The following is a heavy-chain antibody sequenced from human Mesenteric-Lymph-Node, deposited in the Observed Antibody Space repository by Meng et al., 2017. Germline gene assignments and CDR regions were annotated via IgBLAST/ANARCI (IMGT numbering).Heavy chain of an antibody. J-gene: IGHJ2*01. CDR3: ARGQKGYFDL. V-gene: IGHV4-30-4*01. CDR1: GGSISSSNYY. Sequence: VQRQDSGPGLVKPSQALSLTCTVSGGSISSSNYYWSWIRQPPGKGLEWSGHIYNSGSTYYNPSLKSRITISVDTSKNQFSLKLSSVTAADTAVYYCARGQKGYFDLWGRGTLVTVSS. CDR2: IYNSGST.